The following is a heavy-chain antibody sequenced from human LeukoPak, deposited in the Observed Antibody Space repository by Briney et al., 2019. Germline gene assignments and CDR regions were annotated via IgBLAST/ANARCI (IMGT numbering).Heavy chain of an antibody. D-gene: IGHD6-6*01. CDR1: GFTFSSYW. CDR2: INSDGSST. J-gene: IGHJ6*03. CDR3: ARDPDDTTYTHIAACPGYMDV. V-gene: IGHV3-74*01. Sequence: PGGSLRLSCAASGFTFSSYWMHWVRQAPGKGLVWVSRINSDGSSTSYADSVKGRFTISRDNAKNTLYLQMNSLRAEDTAVCYCARDPDDTTYTHIAACPGYMDVWGKGTTVTVSS.